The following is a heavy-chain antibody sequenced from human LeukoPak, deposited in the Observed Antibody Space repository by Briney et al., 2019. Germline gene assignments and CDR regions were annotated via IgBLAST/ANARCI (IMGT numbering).Heavy chain of an antibody. Sequence: GGSLRLSCGAHGLTLRSYEMNWVRQTPGKGQEWVSYISSSGSTIYYADYVKGRFTISRDNAKNSLYLQMNSLRAEDTAVYYCAELGITMIGGVWGKGTTVTISS. V-gene: IGHV3-48*03. J-gene: IGHJ6*04. D-gene: IGHD3-10*02. CDR3: AELGITMIGGV. CDR1: GLTLRSYE. CDR2: ISSSGSTI.